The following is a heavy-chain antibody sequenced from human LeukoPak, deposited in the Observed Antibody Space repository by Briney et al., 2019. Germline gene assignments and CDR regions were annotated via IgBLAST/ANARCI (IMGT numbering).Heavy chain of an antibody. V-gene: IGHV1-69*13. CDR3: AIRNYDYVWGSYRYTFYGY. CDR1: GGTFSSYA. D-gene: IGHD3-16*02. Sequence: ASVKVSCKASGGTFSSYAISWVRQAPGQGLEWMGGIIPIFGTANYAQKFQGRVTITADESTSTAYMELSSLRSEDTAVYYCAIRNYDYVWGSYRYTFYGYWGQGTLVTVSS. CDR2: IIPIFGTA. J-gene: IGHJ4*02.